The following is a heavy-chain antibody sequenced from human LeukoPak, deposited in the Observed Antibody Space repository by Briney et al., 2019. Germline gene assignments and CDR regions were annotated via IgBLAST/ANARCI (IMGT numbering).Heavy chain of an antibody. CDR2: ISWNSGSI. CDR1: GFTFDDYA. D-gene: IGHD3-10*01. J-gene: IGHJ6*03. CDR3: AKGGDSDYYYYMDV. V-gene: IGHV3-9*03. Sequence: GRSLRLSCAASGFTFDDYAMHWVRQAPGKGVEWVSGISWNSGSIGYADSVKGRFTISRDNAKNSLYLQMNSLRAEDMALYYCAKGGDSDYYYYMDVWGKGTTVTVSS.